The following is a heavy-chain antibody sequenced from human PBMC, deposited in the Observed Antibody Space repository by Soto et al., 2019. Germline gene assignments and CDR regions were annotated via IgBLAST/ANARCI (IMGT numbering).Heavy chain of an antibody. CDR3: ARECSSTSCYGY. CDR2: IWYDGSNK. J-gene: IGHJ4*02. Sequence: GGSLRLSCAASGFTFSSYGMHWVRQAPGKGLEWVAVIWYDGSNKYYADSVKGRFTISRDNSKNTLYLQMNSLRAEDTAVYYCARECSSTSCYGYWGQGTLVTVSS. D-gene: IGHD2-2*01. CDR1: GFTFSSYG. V-gene: IGHV3-33*01.